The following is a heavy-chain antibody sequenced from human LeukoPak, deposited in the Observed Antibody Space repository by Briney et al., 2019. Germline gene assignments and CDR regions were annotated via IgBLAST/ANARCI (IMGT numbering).Heavy chain of an antibody. V-gene: IGHV3-74*01. CDR2: INSDGSTT. Sequence: GGSLRLSCAASGFTFSSAWMHWVRQAPGKGLVWVSRINSDGSTTSYADSVKGRFTVSRDNAKNTLYLQMNSLRAEDTAVYYCARDLTGNVLDYWGQGTLVTISS. J-gene: IGHJ4*02. D-gene: IGHD3-10*01. CDR3: ARDLTGNVLDY. CDR1: GFTFSSAW.